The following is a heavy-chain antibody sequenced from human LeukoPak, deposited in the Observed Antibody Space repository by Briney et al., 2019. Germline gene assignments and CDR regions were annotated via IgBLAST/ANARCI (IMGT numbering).Heavy chain of an antibody. D-gene: IGHD2-21*01. CDR3: AKGSPAILYYCMDV. CDR2: LIGTGAGT. V-gene: IGHV3-23*01. J-gene: IGHJ6*03. Sequence: PGGSVRLSCAASGFIFSNYVMTLIGTGAGTYYADSVKGRFTISRDNSKNTLYLQMNSLRAEDTAVYYCAKGSPAILYYCMDVWGKGTTVTVSS. CDR1: GFIFSNYV.